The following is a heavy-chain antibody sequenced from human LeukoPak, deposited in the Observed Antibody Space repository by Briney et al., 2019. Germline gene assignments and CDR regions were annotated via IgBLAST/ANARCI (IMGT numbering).Heavy chain of an antibody. J-gene: IGHJ4*02. D-gene: IGHD6-13*01. CDR1: GFSVSGFW. CDR2: IKQDGSEK. V-gene: IGHV3-7*01. Sequence: GGSLRLSCAVFGFSVSGFWMTWVRQAPGKGLEWVANIKQDGSEKNYVDSVKCRFTISRDNAKNSLFLQMNSLRVEDTAVYYCAREWQGGIAAAGTRIEGDYWGQGTLVAVSS. CDR3: AREWQGGIAAAGTRIEGDY.